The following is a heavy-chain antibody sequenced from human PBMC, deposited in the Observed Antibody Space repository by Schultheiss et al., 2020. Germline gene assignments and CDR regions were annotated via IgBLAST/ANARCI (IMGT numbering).Heavy chain of an antibody. D-gene: IGHD3-3*01. CDR3: ARASFILEWLTAIDY. CDR1: GYTFTSYD. V-gene: IGHV1-2*02. Sequence: ASVTVSGKASGYTFTSYDINWVRQAPGQGLEWVGWINPNSGGTNYAQKFQGRVTMTRDTSTSTVYMELSSLRSEDTAVYYCARASFILEWLTAIDYWGQGTLVTVSS. J-gene: IGHJ4*02. CDR2: INPNSGGT.